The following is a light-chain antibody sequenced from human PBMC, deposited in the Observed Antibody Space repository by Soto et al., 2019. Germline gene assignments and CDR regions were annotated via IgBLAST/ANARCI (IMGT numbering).Light chain of an antibody. Sequence: EIVLTQSPATLSLSPGERATLSCRASQSVGSFLAWYQQKPGQAPRLLIYDTSIRATGIPARFSGSGSGTDFTPTISRLEPEDFAVYYCQQRNSWPPTFTFGQGTRREI. CDR3: QQRNSWPPTFT. V-gene: IGKV3-11*01. J-gene: IGKJ5*01. CDR2: DTS. CDR1: QSVGSF.